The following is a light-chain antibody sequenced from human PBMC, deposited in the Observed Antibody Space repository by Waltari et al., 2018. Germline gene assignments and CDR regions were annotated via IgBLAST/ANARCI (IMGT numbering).Light chain of an antibody. CDR1: QSVSSS. V-gene: IGKV3-11*01. Sequence: EIVLTQSPATLSLSPGERATLSCRASQSVSSSLAWYQQKHGQAPRLLIYDASKRATGIPARFSGSGSGTDFTLTIGGLEPEDFAVYYCQQRSDWPFTFGQGTKLEI. CDR2: DAS. J-gene: IGKJ2*01. CDR3: QQRSDWPFT.